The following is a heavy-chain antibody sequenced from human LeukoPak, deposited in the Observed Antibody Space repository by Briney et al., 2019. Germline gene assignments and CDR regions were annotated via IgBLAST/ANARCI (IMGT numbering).Heavy chain of an antibody. V-gene: IGHV3-23*01. CDR1: GFTFSSYA. CDR2: ISGSGGST. Sequence: PGGSLRLSCAASGFTFSSYAMSWVRQAPGKGLEWVSAISGSGGSTYYADSVKGRFTISRDNSKNTLYLQMNSLRAEDTAVYYCAKANLIVVVPADPKYYFDYWGQGTLVTVSS. J-gene: IGHJ4*02. D-gene: IGHD2-2*01. CDR3: AKANLIVVVPADPKYYFDY.